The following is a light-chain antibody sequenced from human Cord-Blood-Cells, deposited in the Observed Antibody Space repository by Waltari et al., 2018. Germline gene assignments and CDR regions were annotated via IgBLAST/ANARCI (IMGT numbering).Light chain of an antibody. V-gene: IGLV3-1*01. J-gene: IGLJ2*01. Sequence: SYELTQPPSVSVSPGQTASITCSGDKLGDKYTCWYQQKPGQSPVLVIYQDSKRPSGIPGRFSGSNSGNTATLTISGTQAMDEADYYCQAWDSSNVLFGGGTKLTVL. CDR1: KLGDKY. CDR2: QDS. CDR3: QAWDSSNVL.